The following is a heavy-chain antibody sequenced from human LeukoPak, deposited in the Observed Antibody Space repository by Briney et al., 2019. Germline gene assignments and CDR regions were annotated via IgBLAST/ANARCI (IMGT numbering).Heavy chain of an antibody. CDR2: FSTYNGDT. CDR1: GYTFTNYG. D-gene: IGHD3-16*01. Sequence: ASVRVSCKASGYTFTNYGINWVRQAPGQRPEWMGWFSTYNGDTKYAQKLKGRVTLTADTLTSTAYMELRTLISDDTATYYCAMGRGVITWGGADFYDVWGQGTTVIVSS. CDR3: AMGRGVITWGGADFYDV. V-gene: IGHV1-18*01. J-gene: IGHJ3*01.